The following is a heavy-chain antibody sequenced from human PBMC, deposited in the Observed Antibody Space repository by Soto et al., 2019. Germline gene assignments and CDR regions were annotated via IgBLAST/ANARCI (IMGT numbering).Heavy chain of an antibody. D-gene: IGHD3-10*01. Sequence: SETLALTCAVSGGSISSSNWWSWVRQPPGKGLEWIGEIYHSGSTNYNPSLKSRVTISVDKSKNQFSLKLSSVTAADTAVYYCARSRRGVIPDYYYFGMDVWGQGTTVT. V-gene: IGHV4-4*02. CDR1: GGSISSSNW. J-gene: IGHJ6*02. CDR3: ARSRRGVIPDYYYFGMDV. CDR2: IYHSGST.